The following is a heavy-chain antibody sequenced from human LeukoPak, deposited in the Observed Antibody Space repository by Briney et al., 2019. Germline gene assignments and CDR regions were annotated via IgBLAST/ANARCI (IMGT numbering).Heavy chain of an antibody. J-gene: IGHJ4*02. CDR2: ISGSGGTT. D-gene: IGHD3-10*01. CDR1: GFTSNSYA. V-gene: IGHV3-23*01. CDR3: AKDLIPYLHYDSGGYYHSFDS. Sequence: GGSLTLSCAASGFTSNSYALSWVRQAPGKGLQWVSSISGSGGTTYYADSVTGRFTISRDNSNNTLFLQMNSLRAEDTAIYYCAKDLIPYLHYDSGGYYHSFDSWGQGAVVTVSS.